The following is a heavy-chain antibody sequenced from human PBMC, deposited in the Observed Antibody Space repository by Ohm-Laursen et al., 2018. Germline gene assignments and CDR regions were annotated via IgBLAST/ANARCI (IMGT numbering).Heavy chain of an antibody. J-gene: IGHJ6*02. CDR1: GGSISSYY. CDR2: IYTSGST. V-gene: IGHV4-4*07. CDR3: ARYTAPYYYYGMDV. D-gene: IGHD1-1*01. Sequence: TLSLTCTVSGGSISSYYWSWIRQPAGKGLEWIGRIYTSGSTNYNPSLKSRVTISVDTSKNQFSLKLSSVTAADTAVYYCARYTAPYYYYGMDVWGQGTTVTVSS.